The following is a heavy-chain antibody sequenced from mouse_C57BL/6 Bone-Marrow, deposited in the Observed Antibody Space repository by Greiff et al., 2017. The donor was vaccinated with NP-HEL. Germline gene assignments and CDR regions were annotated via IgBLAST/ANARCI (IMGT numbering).Heavy chain of an antibody. D-gene: IGHD1-1*01. Sequence: QVHVKQSGAELVRPGASVTLSCKASGYTFTDYEMHWVKQTPVPGLEWIGAIDPETGGTAYNQKFKGKAILTADKSSSTAYMELRSLTSEDSAVYYCTRKDYGSRYFDYWGQGTTLTVSS. CDR3: TRKDYGSRYFDY. CDR2: IDPETGGT. J-gene: IGHJ2*01. CDR1: GYTFTDYE. V-gene: IGHV1-15*01.